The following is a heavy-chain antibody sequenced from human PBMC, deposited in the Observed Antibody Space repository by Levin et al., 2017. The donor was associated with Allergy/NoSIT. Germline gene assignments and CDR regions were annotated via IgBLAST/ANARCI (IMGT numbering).Heavy chain of an antibody. Sequence: SETLSLTCAVYGGSFSGYYWSWIRQPPGKGLEWIGEINHSGSTNYNPSLKSRVTISVDTSKNQFSLKLSSVTAADTAVYYCARTASDGDLPYYWGQGTLVTVSS. CDR1: GGSFSGYY. V-gene: IGHV4-34*01. J-gene: IGHJ4*02. CDR3: ARTASDGDLPYY. D-gene: IGHD3-10*01. CDR2: INHSGST.